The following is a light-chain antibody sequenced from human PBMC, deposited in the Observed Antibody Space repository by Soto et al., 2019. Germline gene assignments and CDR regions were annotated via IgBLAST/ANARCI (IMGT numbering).Light chain of an antibody. CDR1: QGISSY. Sequence: DIQMTQSPSSLSSSVGDRVTITCRASQGISSYLNWYQQKPGKAPNLLIYAASSLQSGVPSRFSGSGSGTDFTLTISSLQPEDFATYYCQQSYGTVWTFGQGTKVEIK. J-gene: IGKJ1*01. CDR2: AAS. V-gene: IGKV1-39*01. CDR3: QQSYGTVWT.